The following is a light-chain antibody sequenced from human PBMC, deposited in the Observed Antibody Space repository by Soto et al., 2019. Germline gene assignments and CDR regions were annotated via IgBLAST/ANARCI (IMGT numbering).Light chain of an antibody. CDR3: QQGHNWPLT. V-gene: IGKV3-15*01. CDR1: QGISSE. Sequence: EIAMTQSPATLSLSPGERAALSCRASQGISSELAGYQQKPGQPPRLLIYGASTRATGVPARFTGSGSGSDFTLTISGLQSEDFAVYYCQQGHNWPLTFGQGTRLEI. CDR2: GAS. J-gene: IGKJ2*01.